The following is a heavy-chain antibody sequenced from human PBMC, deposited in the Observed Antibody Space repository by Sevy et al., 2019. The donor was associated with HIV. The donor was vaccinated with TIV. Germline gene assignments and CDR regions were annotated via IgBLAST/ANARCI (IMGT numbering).Heavy chain of an antibody. CDR3: ARHLKVHTAMVSLLYYYYYYMDV. D-gene: IGHD5-18*01. Sequence: GGSLRLSCAASGFTFSSYWMSWVRQAPGKGLEWVANIKQDGSEKYYVDSVKGRFTISRDNAKNSLYLQMNSLRAEDTAVYYCARHLKVHTAMVSLLYYYYYYMDVWGKGTTVTVSS. J-gene: IGHJ6*03. CDR1: GFTFSSYW. V-gene: IGHV3-7*01. CDR2: IKQDGSEK.